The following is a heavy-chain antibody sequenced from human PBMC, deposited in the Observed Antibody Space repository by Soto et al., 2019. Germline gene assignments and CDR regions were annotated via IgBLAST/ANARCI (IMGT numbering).Heavy chain of an antibody. J-gene: IGHJ6*03. CDR2: ISAYNGNT. D-gene: IGHD3-10*02. V-gene: IGHV1-18*01. Sequence: QVPLVQSGAEVKKPGDSVKVSCKASGYTFTSYGISWVRQAPGQGLEWMGWISAYNGNTNYAQKLQGRVTMTTDTSTSTAYMELRSLRSDDTAVYYCARLPLLLGDVGDHYYYMDVWGKGTTVTVSS. CDR1: GYTFTSYG. CDR3: ARLPLLLGDVGDHYYYMDV.